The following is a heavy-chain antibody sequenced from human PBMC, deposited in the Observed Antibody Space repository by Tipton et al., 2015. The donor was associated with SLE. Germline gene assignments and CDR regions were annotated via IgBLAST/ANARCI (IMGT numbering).Heavy chain of an antibody. Sequence: TLSLTCTVSGGSISSYYWSWIRQPPGKGLEWIGYIYTSGSTNYNPSLKSRVTISVDTSKNQFSLKLSSVTAADTAVYYCAREGLYSSSYRYWGQGTLVTVSS. J-gene: IGHJ4*02. CDR2: IYTSGST. D-gene: IGHD6-6*01. V-gene: IGHV4-4*09. CDR3: AREGLYSSSYRY. CDR1: GGSISSYY.